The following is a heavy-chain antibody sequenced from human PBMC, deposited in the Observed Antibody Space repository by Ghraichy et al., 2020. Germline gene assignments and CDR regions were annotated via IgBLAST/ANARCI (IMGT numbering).Heavy chain of an antibody. CDR2: IYHSGST. V-gene: IGHV4-4*02. J-gene: IGHJ2*01. D-gene: IGHD5-12*01. CDR3: ARREHSGYDYAYWYFDL. CDR1: GGSISSSNW. Sequence: SETLSLTCAVSGGSISSSNWWSWVRQPPGKGLEWIGEIYHSGSTNYNQSLKSQVTILEDRSKNQLSLKLTSVTAADTAVYYCARREHSGYDYAYWYFDLWGRGTLVTVSS.